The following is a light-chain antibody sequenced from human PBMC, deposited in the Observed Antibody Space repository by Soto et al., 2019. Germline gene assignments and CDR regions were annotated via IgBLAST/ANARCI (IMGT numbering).Light chain of an antibody. CDR3: SSYTSSRAYV. V-gene: IGLV2-14*01. Sequence: QSVLTQPASVSGSPGQSITIYCTGTSSDVGGYNYVSWYQQQSGKAPKLMIHEVSNRPSGVSNRFSGSKSGNTASLTIAGLQAEDEADYYCSSYTSSRAYVFGIGTKLTVL. J-gene: IGLJ1*01. CDR2: EVS. CDR1: SSDVGGYNY.